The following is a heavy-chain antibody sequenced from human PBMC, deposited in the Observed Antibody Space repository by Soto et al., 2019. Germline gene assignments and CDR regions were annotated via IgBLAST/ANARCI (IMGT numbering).Heavy chain of an antibody. CDR3: ARGTVHFDY. CDR1: GFTFSTYG. V-gene: IGHV3-33*01. J-gene: IGHJ4*02. D-gene: IGHD4-17*01. CDR2: IWYAGSNK. Sequence: QVQLVESGGGVVQPGRSLRLSCAASGFTFSTYGMHWVRQAPGKGLEWVGVIWYAGSNKYYADSVKGRFTITRDNSKKTLYLQMNSLRAEDTAVYYCARGTVHFDYWGQGTLVTVSS.